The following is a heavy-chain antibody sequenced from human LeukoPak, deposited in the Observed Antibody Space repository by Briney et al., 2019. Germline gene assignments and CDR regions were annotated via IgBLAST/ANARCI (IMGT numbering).Heavy chain of an antibody. V-gene: IGHV1-2*02. CDR3: TTSSGYSRTWGAFDI. J-gene: IGHJ3*02. D-gene: IGHD5-12*01. CDR2: MGFNSGAT. CDR1: AYTLTGLTGYY. Sequence: GASVKVSCKASAYTLTGLTGYYMHWVRQAPGQGPEWMGWMGFNSGATNSAQKLQGRFTMTRDTSITTAYMELRGLTSDDTAVYHCTTSSGYSRTWGAFDIWGQGTLIAVSS.